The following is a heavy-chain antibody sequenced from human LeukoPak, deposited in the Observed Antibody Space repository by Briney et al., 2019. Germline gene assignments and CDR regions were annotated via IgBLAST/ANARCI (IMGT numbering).Heavy chain of an antibody. CDR3: ARDRGGRTGDSLDF. CDR2: IYYSGST. Sequence: PSETLSLTCTVSGGSISSGDYYWSWIRQHPGKGLEWIGYIYYSGSTYYNPSLKSRVTISVDTSKNQFSLILSSVTAADTAVYYCARDRGGRTGDSLDFWGQGTLVTVSS. D-gene: IGHD4-17*01. J-gene: IGHJ4*02. CDR1: GGSISSGDYY. V-gene: IGHV4-31*03.